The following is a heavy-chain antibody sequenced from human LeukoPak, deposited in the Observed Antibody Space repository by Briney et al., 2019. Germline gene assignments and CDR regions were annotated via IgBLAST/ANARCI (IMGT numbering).Heavy chain of an antibody. CDR2: ISSSSSYI. Sequence: GGSLRLSCAASGFTFSSYSMNWVRQAPGKGLEWVSSISSSSSYIYYAGSVKGRFTISRDNAKNSLYLQMNSLRAEDTAVYYCAREAGIWSGYYTDTDFDYWGQGTLVTVSS. CDR1: GFTFSSYS. V-gene: IGHV3-21*01. CDR3: AREAGIWSGYYTDTDFDY. J-gene: IGHJ4*02. D-gene: IGHD3-3*01.